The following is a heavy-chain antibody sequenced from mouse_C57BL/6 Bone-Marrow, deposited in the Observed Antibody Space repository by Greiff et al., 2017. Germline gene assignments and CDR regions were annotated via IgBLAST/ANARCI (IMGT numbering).Heavy chain of an antibody. D-gene: IGHD2-5*01. V-gene: IGHV1-74*01. CDR2: IHPSDSDT. J-gene: IGHJ4*01. CDR3: AKEYCSNYRGPDYYAMDY. CDR1: GYTFTSYW. Sequence: QVQLQQPGAELVKPGASVKVSCKASGYTFTSYWMHWVKQTPGQGLEWIGRIHPSDSDTNYNQKFKGKATLTVDKSSSTAYMQLSSLTSEDSAVYYCAKEYCSNYRGPDYYAMDYWGQGTSVTVSS.